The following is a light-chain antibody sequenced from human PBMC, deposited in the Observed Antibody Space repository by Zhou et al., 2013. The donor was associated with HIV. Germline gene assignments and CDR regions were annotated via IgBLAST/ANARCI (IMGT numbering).Light chain of an antibody. Sequence: SYELTQPPSVSVSPGQTASITCSGDKLGDKYACWYQQKPGQSPVLVIYQDNKRPSGIPERFSGSNSGNTATLTISGTQAMDEADYYCQAWDSSAAHYVFGTGTKVTV. J-gene: IGLJ1*01. CDR2: QDN. CDR3: QAWDSSAAHYV. V-gene: IGLV3-1*01. CDR1: KLGDKY.